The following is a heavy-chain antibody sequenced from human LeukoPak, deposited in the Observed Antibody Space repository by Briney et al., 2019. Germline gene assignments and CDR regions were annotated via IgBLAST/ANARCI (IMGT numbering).Heavy chain of an antibody. CDR2: IFYSGRA. Sequence: SETLSLTCSVSGDSISSSSHYWGWIRQPPGKGLEWIGSIFYSGRAYYTPSLKSRVTMALDTSKNQFSLRLTSVTAADTAVYYCARQIAVVEPTDPNWFDSWGQGTLVTVSS. D-gene: IGHD2-21*01. V-gene: IGHV4-39*07. J-gene: IGHJ5*01. CDR3: ARQIAVVEPTDPNWFDS. CDR1: GDSISSSSHY.